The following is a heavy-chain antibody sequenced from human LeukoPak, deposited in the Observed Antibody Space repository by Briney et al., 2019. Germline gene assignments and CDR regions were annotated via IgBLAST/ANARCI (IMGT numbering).Heavy chain of an antibody. Sequence: ASVKVSCKASGYTFTSCAMHWVRQAPGQRLEWMGWINAGNGNTKYLQKFQGRVTITRDTSASTAYMELSSLRSEDTAVYYCARDRSYYDILTGDKHFDYWGQGTLVTVSS. CDR2: INAGNGNT. CDR3: ARDRSYYDILTGDKHFDY. V-gene: IGHV1-3*01. CDR1: GYTFTSCA. D-gene: IGHD3-9*01. J-gene: IGHJ4*02.